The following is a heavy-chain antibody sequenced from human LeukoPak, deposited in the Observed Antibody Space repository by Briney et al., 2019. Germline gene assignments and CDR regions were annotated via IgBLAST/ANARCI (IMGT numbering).Heavy chain of an antibody. J-gene: IGHJ3*02. CDR1: GFSFNYDW. CDR2: MKSKTDGGTA. CDR3: TRERYCSSTTCPSAFEI. V-gene: IGHV3-15*01. Sequence: GGSLRLSCVASGFSFNYDWMSWVRQAPGKGLEWVGRMKSKTDGGTADYVAPVKGRFTLSREGSKNTLYLQMNSLKTEDTGVYYCTRERYCSSTTCPSAFEIWGQGTMVTVSS. D-gene: IGHD2-2*01.